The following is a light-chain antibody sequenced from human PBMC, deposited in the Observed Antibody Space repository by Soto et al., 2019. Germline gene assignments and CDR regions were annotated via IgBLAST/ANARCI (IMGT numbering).Light chain of an antibody. CDR3: QQYINWPLT. J-gene: IGKJ1*01. CDR2: GAS. CDR1: QSVSSN. V-gene: IGKV3-15*01. Sequence: EIMMTQSPATLSVSPGESATLSCRASQSVSSNLAWYQQKPGQAPRLLIYGASTRDTVIPARFSGSGSGTEFTLTISSLQSEDFAVYYCQQYINWPLTFGQGTKVEIK.